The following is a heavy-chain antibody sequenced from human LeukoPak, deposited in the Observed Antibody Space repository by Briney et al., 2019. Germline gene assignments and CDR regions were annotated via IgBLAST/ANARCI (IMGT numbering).Heavy chain of an antibody. CDR2: IRYGGSDI. J-gene: IGHJ6*03. D-gene: IGHD6-25*01. Sequence: PGGSLRLSCAASGLTFSTCGMHWVRQAPGKGLEWVAFIRYGGSDIYYGDSVKGRFTISRDNSKNTLYLQMNSLRGEDTAVYCCAKEPYSSVYYFYYMDVWGKGTTVTVSS. V-gene: IGHV3-30*02. CDR3: AKEPYSSVYYFYYMDV. CDR1: GLTFSTCG.